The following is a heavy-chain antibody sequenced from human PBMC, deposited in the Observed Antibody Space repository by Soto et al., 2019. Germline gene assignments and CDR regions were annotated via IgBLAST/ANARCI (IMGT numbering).Heavy chain of an antibody. J-gene: IGHJ4*02. CDR2: ISGGSSYT. CDR3: AKTRVADSGYYFDH. V-gene: IGHV3-11*05. CDR1: GFTFGDSY. Sequence: QVHLVESGGGLVKPGGSLRLSCAASGFTFGDSYMSWIRQSPGKGLEWLSYISGGSSYTNYAESVKGRFTISRDNAKRSLLRQVNSLRADDTAIYYCAKTRVADSGYYFDHWGQGTMVTVSS. D-gene: IGHD3-10*01.